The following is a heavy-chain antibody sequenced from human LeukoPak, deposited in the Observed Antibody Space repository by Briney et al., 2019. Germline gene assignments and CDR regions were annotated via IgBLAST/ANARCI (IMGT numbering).Heavy chain of an antibody. CDR2: ISGSGGST. Sequence: GGSLRLSCAASGFTFNNYGMSWVRQAPGKGLEWVSTISGSGGSTYYADSVKGRFTISRDNAKNTLYLQMNSLRAEDTAVYYCAREGYSSGRKWAIDYWGQGTLVTVSS. V-gene: IGHV3-23*01. J-gene: IGHJ4*02. D-gene: IGHD6-19*01. CDR1: GFTFNNYG. CDR3: AREGYSSGRKWAIDY.